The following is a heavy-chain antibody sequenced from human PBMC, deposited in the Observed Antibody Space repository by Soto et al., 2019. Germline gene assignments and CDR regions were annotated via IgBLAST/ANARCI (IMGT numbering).Heavy chain of an antibody. CDR3: ARDIVVVPGRNYYYYYGMDV. CDR2: IYSGGST. V-gene: IGHV3-NL1*01. CDR1: GFIFGNYG. D-gene: IGHD2-2*01. J-gene: IGHJ6*02. Sequence: GGSLRLSCAASGFIFGNYGMHWVRQAPGKGLEWVSVIYSGGSTYYADSVKGRFTISRHNSKNTLYLQMNSLRAEDTAVYYCARDIVVVPGRNYYYYYGMDVWGQGTTVTVSS.